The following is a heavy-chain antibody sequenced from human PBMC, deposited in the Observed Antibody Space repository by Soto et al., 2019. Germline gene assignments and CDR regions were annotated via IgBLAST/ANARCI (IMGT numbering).Heavy chain of an antibody. CDR2: IGTAGDT. V-gene: IGHV3-13*01. J-gene: IGHJ3*02. CDR1: GFTFSSYA. Sequence: PGGSLRLSCAVSGFTFSSYAMSWVRQFPGKGLEWVSAIGTAGDTYYPGSVKGRFTISRENAKNSLYLQMNSLRAGDTAVYYCARGPTEYCSGGSCYRDGAFDIWGQGTMVTVSS. CDR3: ARGPTEYCSGGSCYRDGAFDI. D-gene: IGHD2-15*01.